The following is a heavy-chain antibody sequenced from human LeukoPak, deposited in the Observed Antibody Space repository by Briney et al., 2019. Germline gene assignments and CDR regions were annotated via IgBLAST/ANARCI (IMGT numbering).Heavy chain of an antibody. Sequence: SETLSLTCAVYGGSFSAYYWTWIRQSPGKGLEWIGEINHSGITNYTPSLKSRVTISVDASKNQFSLNLSSVTAADTAVYYCASGTPYCSSTSCLKAFDYWGRGTLVTVSS. V-gene: IGHV4-34*01. J-gene: IGHJ4*02. CDR2: INHSGIT. D-gene: IGHD2-2*01. CDR1: GGSFSAYY. CDR3: ASGTPYCSSTSCLKAFDY.